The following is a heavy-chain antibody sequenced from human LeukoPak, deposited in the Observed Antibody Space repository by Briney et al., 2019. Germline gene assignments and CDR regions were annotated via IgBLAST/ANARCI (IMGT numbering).Heavy chain of an antibody. D-gene: IGHD4-17*01. J-gene: IGHJ5*02. CDR2: IYTSGST. Sequence: SETLSLTCTVSGGSINSGSYYWSWIRQPAGKGLEWIGRIYTSGSTNYNPSLKSRVTISVDTSKNQFSLKLSSVTAADTAVYYCARGNDYGDPRWFDPWGQGTLVTVSS. CDR3: ARGNDYGDPRWFDP. V-gene: IGHV4-61*02. CDR1: GGSINSGSYY.